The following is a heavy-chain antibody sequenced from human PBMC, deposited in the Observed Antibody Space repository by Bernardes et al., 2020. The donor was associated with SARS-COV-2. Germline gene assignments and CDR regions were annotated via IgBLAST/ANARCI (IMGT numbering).Heavy chain of an antibody. D-gene: IGHD3-22*01. CDR2: ISSYSSV. V-gene: IGHV3-48*01. J-gene: IGHJ4*02. CDR3: ARGRLPVYFDKSGLSLDY. CDR1: GFTFSSYT. Sequence: SLIPSCAASGFTFSSYTMHWVRQAPGKGLEWVSYISSYSSVYYADSVKGRFTISRHNAENLLSLQLNSLRAEDTAVYYCARGRLPVYFDKSGLSLDYWGQGTLVTVSS.